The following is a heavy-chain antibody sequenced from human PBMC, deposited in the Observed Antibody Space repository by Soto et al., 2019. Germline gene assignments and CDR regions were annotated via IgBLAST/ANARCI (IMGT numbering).Heavy chain of an antibody. CDR2: ISGSGGST. D-gene: IGHD3-16*02. J-gene: IGHJ4*02. CDR1: GFTFSSYA. V-gene: IGHV3-23*01. Sequence: EVQLLESGGGLVQPGGSLRLSCAASGFTFSSYAMSWVRQAPGKGLEWVSAISGSGGSTYYADSVKGRFTISRDNSKNTLYLQMNSLRAEDTAVYYCAKDVVYDYVWGSYRPEYYFDYWGPGTLVTVSS. CDR3: AKDVVYDYVWGSYRPEYYFDY.